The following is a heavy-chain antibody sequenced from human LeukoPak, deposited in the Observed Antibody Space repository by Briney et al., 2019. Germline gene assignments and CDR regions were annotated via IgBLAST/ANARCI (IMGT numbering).Heavy chain of an antibody. Sequence: GGSLRLSCGASGFTFTTHWIHWVRQAPGKGLVWVSRIKPDGSDTNYAGSVKGRFTISRDNAKNTVYLQMNSLRAEDTAVYYCARGKYGGHFIDYWGQGTLVTVSS. D-gene: IGHD5-12*01. CDR1: GFTFTTHW. CDR3: ARGKYGGHFIDY. V-gene: IGHV3-74*01. J-gene: IGHJ4*02. CDR2: IKPDGSDT.